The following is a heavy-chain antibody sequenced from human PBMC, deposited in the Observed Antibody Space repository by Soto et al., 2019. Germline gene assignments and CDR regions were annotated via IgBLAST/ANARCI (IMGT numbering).Heavy chain of an antibody. CDR1: GFSFGDYA. D-gene: IGHD3-3*01. CDR3: VRGSFGYYGP. Sequence: LRLSCTTSGFSFGDYAMTWVRQAPGKGLEWVGFIRNPGYGGTTEYATSVKGRFIISRDDSMSSAYLQLNSLKVDDSAVCYCVRGSFGYYGPWGQGTLVTVSS. J-gene: IGHJ5*02. CDR2: IRNPGYGGTT. V-gene: IGHV3-49*04.